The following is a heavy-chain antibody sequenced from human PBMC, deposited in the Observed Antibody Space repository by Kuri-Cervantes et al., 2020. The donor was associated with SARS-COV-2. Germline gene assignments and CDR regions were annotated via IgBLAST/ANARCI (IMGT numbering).Heavy chain of an antibody. J-gene: IGHJ4*02. CDR3: AREWKGRYSGTFTDC. Sequence: SETLSLSCTVSGGSISSGNYYWSWIRQHPGKGLEWIGYIYYSGSTYYNPSLKSRVTMSLDTSKNQFSLKLTSVSAADTAVYYCAREWKGRYSGTFTDCWGPGALVTVSS. V-gene: IGHV4-31*03. CDR2: IYYSGST. CDR1: GGSISSGNYY. D-gene: IGHD5-12*01.